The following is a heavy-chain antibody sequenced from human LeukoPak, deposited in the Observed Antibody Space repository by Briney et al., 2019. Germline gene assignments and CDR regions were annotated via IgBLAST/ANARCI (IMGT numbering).Heavy chain of an antibody. V-gene: IGHV3-33*01. J-gene: IGHJ4*02. CDR3: ARARNNYDSSGFSALDY. CDR1: EFSFSSYG. CDR2: LWYDGTKK. D-gene: IGHD3-22*01. Sequence: GRSLRLSCAASEFSFSSYGMHWVRRAPGRGLQWVASLWYDGTKKYHADSVKGRFTISRDNSQSTLDLQMNSLRDEATAVYYCARARNNYDSSGFSALDYWGQGALVTVSS.